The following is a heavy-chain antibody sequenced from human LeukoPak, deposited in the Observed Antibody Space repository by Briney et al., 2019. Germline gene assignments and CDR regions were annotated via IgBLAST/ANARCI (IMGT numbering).Heavy chain of an antibody. Sequence: SETLSLTCTVSGGSISSYYWSWIRQPPGKGLEWIGYISYSGSTNYNPSLKSRVTISLDTSKNQFSLKLSSVTAADTAVYYCARHLSSYSSSSMGYWGQGTLVTDSS. D-gene: IGHD6-13*01. CDR3: ARHLSSYSSSSMGY. CDR2: ISYSGST. CDR1: GGSISSYY. J-gene: IGHJ4*02. V-gene: IGHV4-59*08.